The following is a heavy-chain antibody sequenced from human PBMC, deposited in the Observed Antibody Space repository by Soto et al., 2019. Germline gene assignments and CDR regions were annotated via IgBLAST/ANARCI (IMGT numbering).Heavy chain of an antibody. V-gene: IGHV1-69*13. Sequence: SVKVSCKASGGTFSSYAISWVRQAPGQGLEWMGGIIPIFGTANYAQKFQGRVTITADESTSTAYMELSSLRSEDTAVYYCAIAAAGTPYYYYYMDVWGKGTTVTVS. CDR2: IIPIFGTA. CDR1: GGTFSSYA. CDR3: AIAAAGTPYYYYYMDV. D-gene: IGHD6-13*01. J-gene: IGHJ6*03.